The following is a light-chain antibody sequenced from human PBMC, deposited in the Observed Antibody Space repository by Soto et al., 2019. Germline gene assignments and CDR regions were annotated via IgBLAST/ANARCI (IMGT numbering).Light chain of an antibody. J-gene: IGLJ2*01. CDR3: AVWDDSLDGRV. Sequence: QSVLTQPPSASGTPGQRVTISCSGSSSNIGSNTVNWYQQLPGTAPKPXIYGQNQRPSGVPXXFSGSKXXXXXXXXISGLQSEDEADYYCAVWDDSLDGRVFGGGTKLTVL. CDR2: GQN. V-gene: IGLV1-44*01. CDR1: SSNIGSNT.